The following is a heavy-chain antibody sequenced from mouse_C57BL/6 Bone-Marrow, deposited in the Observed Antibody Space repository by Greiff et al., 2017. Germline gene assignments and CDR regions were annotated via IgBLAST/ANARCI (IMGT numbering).Heavy chain of an antibody. CDR3: ARKESYYGSSYGY. Sequence: VQLQQPGAELVKPGASVKMSCKASGYTFTSYWITWVKQRPGQGLEWIGDIYPGSGSTNYNEKFKSKATLTVDTSSSTAYMQLSSLTSEDSAVYYCARKESYYGSSYGYWGQGTTLTVAS. CDR2: IYPGSGST. V-gene: IGHV1-55*01. D-gene: IGHD1-1*01. CDR1: GYTFTSYW. J-gene: IGHJ2*01.